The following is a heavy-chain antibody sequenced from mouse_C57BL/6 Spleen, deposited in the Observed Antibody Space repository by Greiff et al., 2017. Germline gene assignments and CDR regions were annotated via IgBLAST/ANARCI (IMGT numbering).Heavy chain of an antibody. CDR3: ARRTTGVAY. Sequence: VQLQQPGAELVKPGASVKLSCKASGYTFTSYWMQWVKQRPGQGLEWIGEIDPSDSYTNYNQKFKGKATWTVDTSSSTAYMQLSSLTSEDSAVYYCARRTTGVAYWGQGTLVTVSA. V-gene: IGHV1-50*01. J-gene: IGHJ3*01. CDR1: GYTFTSYW. D-gene: IGHD1-1*01. CDR2: IDPSDSYT.